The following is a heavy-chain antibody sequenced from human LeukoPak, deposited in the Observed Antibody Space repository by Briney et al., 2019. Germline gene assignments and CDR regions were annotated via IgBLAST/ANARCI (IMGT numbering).Heavy chain of an antibody. J-gene: IGHJ6*02. CDR1: GFTFSSYS. Sequence: GGSLRLSCAASGFTFSSYSMNWVRQAPGKGLEWVSSISSSSSYIYYADSVKGRFTISRDNSKNTLYLQMNSLRAEDTAVYYCARAIVGPYGMDVWGQGTTVTVSS. V-gene: IGHV3-21*01. CDR2: ISSSSSYI. D-gene: IGHD2-21*01. CDR3: ARAIVGPYGMDV.